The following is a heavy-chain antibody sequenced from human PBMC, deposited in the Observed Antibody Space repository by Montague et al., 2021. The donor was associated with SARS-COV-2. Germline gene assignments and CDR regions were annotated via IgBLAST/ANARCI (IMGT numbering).Heavy chain of an antibody. D-gene: IGHD3-10*01. J-gene: IGHJ6*02. CDR2: PLFKKKKYN. CDR3: TRGREGNYNVMDV. Sequence: CAISGDSVVEHRRRSEEDRYELQSRFEFVCRPLFKKKKYNDYAVSVRGRVTINPDTSKNQFSLQLNSVTPEDTAIYYCTRGREGNYNVMDVWGQGTTVTVSS. V-gene: IGHV6-1*01. CDR1: GDSVVEHRRR.